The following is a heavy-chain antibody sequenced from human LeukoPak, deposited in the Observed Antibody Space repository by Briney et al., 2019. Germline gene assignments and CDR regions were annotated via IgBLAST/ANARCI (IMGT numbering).Heavy chain of an antibody. J-gene: IGHJ4*02. Sequence: PSETLSLTCAVYGGSFSDYYWSWIRQSPGKGLEWIGEINHSGSTYYNPSLKSRVTISVDTSKNQFSLKLSSVTAADTAVYYCARAYYDSSGYFIPQYYFDYWGQGTLVTVSS. V-gene: IGHV4-34*01. D-gene: IGHD3-22*01. CDR1: GGSFSDYY. CDR2: INHSGST. CDR3: ARAYYDSSGYFIPQYYFDY.